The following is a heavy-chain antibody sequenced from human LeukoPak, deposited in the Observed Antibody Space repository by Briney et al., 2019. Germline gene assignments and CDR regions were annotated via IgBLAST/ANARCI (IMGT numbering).Heavy chain of an antibody. V-gene: IGHV4-39*01. CDR1: GGSISSSSYY. CDR3: ARHRNRDYDSSGYYQIQTPDYYYYYMDV. Sequence: PSETLSLTCTVSGGSISSSSYYWGWIRQPPGKGLEWIGSIYYSGSTYYNPSLKSRVTISVDTSKNQFSLKLRSVTAADTAVYYCARHRNRDYDSSGYYQIQTPDYYYYYMDVWGKGTTVTVSS. J-gene: IGHJ6*03. D-gene: IGHD3-22*01. CDR2: IYYSGST.